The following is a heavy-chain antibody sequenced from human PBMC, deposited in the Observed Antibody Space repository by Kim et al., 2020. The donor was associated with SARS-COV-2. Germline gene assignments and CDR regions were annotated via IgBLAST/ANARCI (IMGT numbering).Heavy chain of an antibody. J-gene: IGHJ3*02. Sequence: SVKVSCKASGDTFSSYAISWVRQAPGQGLEWMGGIIPIFGTANYAQKLQGRVTITTDESTSTAYMELSSLRSEDTAVYYCAREGGVVGYSRSDAFDIWGQGTTVTVSS. CDR1: GDTFSSYA. V-gene: IGHV1-69*05. D-gene: IGHD6-13*01. CDR2: IIPIFGTA. CDR3: AREGGVVGYSRSDAFDI.